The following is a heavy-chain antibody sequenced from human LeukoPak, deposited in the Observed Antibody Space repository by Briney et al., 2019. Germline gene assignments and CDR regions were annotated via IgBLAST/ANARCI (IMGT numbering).Heavy chain of an antibody. CDR2: ISSSGSTI. J-gene: IGHJ4*02. D-gene: IGHD3-22*01. V-gene: IGHV3-11*01. CDR1: GFTFSDYY. CDR3: AGAKRYSSGYYYRYYFDY. Sequence: PGGSLRLSCAASGFTFSDYYMSWIRQAPGKGLEWVSYISSSGSTIYYADSVKGRFTISRDNAKNSLYLQMNSLRAEDTAVYYCAGAKRYSSGYYYRYYFDYWGQGTLVTVSS.